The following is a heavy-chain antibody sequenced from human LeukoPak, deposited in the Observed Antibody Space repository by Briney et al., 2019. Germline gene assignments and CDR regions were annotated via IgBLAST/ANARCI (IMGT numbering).Heavy chain of an antibody. CDR3: ARGLEYDFWSGNYSDGFDV. J-gene: IGHJ3*01. D-gene: IGHD3-3*01. Sequence: SGTLSLTCAVYGGSFSTYYWSWIRQPPGKGLEWIGEINHSGTTNYNPSLKSRVTISVDTSKNQCSLKLNSVTAADTAVYYCARGLEYDFWSGNYSDGFDVWGQGTMVTVSP. CDR2: INHSGTT. CDR1: GGSFSTYY. V-gene: IGHV4-34*01.